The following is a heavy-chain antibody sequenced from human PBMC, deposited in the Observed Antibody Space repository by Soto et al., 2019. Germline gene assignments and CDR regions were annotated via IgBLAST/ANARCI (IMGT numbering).Heavy chain of an antibody. V-gene: IGHV4-39*01. Sequence: PSETLSLTCSVSGGSISTSRSYWAWIRQSPGKGLEWLANIFYSGSTFYNPSLASRVSVSVDTSKNEFSLKLRSVTAADTAVYYCARQPTTGDTDLWFDPWGQGTLVTVSS. J-gene: IGHJ5*02. CDR3: ARQPTTGDTDLWFDP. CDR2: IFYSGST. D-gene: IGHD2-21*01. CDR1: GGSISTSRSY.